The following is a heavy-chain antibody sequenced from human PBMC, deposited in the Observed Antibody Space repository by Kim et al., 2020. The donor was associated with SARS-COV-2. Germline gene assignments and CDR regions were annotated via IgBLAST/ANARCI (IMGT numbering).Heavy chain of an antibody. CDR1: GFTFSNYA. CDR2: ISGSGGTT. D-gene: IGHD5-12*01. V-gene: IGHV3-23*01. Sequence: GGSLRLSCAASGFTFSNYALSWVRQAPGKGLEWVSAISGSGGTTKYADFVKGRFTISRDNSKNTLYLQMSSLRAEDTAIYFCAKAESGYGTLNYWGLGTLVTVSS. J-gene: IGHJ4*02. CDR3: AKAESGYGTLNY.